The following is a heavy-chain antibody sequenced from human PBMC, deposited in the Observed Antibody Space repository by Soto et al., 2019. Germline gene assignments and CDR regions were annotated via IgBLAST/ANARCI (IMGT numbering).Heavy chain of an antibody. CDR1: GFTFSSYA. V-gene: IGHV3-30-3*01. CDR2: ISYDGSNK. CDR3: AREWFGMYYYYGMDV. D-gene: IGHD3-10*01. Sequence: SLRLSCAASGFTFSSYAMQWVRQAPGKGLEWVAVISYDGSNKYYADSVKGRFTISRDNSKNTLYLQMNSLRAEDTAVYYCAREWFGMYYYYGMDVWGQGTTVTVSS. J-gene: IGHJ6*02.